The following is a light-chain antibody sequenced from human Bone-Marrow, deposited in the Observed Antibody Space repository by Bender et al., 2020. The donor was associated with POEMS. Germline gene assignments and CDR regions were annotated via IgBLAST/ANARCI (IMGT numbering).Light chain of an antibody. Sequence: SYEVTQPPSVSVSPGQTASITCSGDDLGDKYVAWYQQKPGQSPVLVIYQDTKRPSGIPERFSGSNSGNTATLTISGTQATDEGDYYCQAWVSGSVIFGGGTKLTVL. J-gene: IGLJ2*01. CDR2: QDT. V-gene: IGLV3-1*01. CDR3: QAWVSGSVI. CDR1: DLGDKY.